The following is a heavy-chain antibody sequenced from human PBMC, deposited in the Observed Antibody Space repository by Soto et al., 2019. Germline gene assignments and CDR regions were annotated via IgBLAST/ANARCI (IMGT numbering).Heavy chain of an antibody. CDR2: INWNGGST. CDR3: ARVAAGTFDY. Sequence: EVQLVESGGGVVRPGGSLRLSCAASGFTFDDYGMSWVRQVPGKGLEWVSNINWNGGSTGYADSVKGRFSISRDNANKSLYLQMNSLKAEDTAVYYCARVAAGTFDYWGQGTLVTVSS. V-gene: IGHV3-20*04. J-gene: IGHJ4*02. D-gene: IGHD6-13*01. CDR1: GFTFDDYG.